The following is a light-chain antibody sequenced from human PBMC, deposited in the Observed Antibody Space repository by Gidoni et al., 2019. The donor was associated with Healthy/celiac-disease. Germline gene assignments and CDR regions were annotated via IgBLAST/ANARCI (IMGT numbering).Light chain of an antibody. V-gene: IGLV2-14*01. CDR2: YVS. J-gene: IGLJ1*01. CDR1: SSDVGGYNY. CDR3: SSYTSSSTYV. Sequence: QSALTQPASVSGSPGQPIPISCTGTSSDVGGYNYVSWYQQHPGKAPKLMIYYVSNRPSGVSTRFSGSKSGNPASLTISGLQAEAEADYYCSSYTSSSTYVFGTGTKVTVL.